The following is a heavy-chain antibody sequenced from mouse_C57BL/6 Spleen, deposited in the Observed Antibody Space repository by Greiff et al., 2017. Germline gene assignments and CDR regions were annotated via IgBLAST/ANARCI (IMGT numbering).Heavy chain of an antibody. Sequence: VQLQQPGAELVKPGASVKMSCKASGYTFTSYWITWVKQRPGQGLEWIGDIYPGSGSTNYNEKFKSKATLTVDTSSSTAYMQLSSLTSEDSAVYYCATNPTVVSWYVDVWGTEGTVTVSS. CDR3: ATNPTVVSWYVDV. V-gene: IGHV1-55*01. CDR2: IYPGSGST. D-gene: IGHD1-1*01. J-gene: IGHJ1*03. CDR1: GYTFTSYW.